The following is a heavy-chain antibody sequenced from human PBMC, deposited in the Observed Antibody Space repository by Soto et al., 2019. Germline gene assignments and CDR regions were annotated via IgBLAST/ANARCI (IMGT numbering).Heavy chain of an antibody. V-gene: IGHV4-31*03. CDR1: GGSISRGGYY. CDR2: IYYSGST. Sequence: PSETLSLTCTVSGGSISRGGYYWSWIRQHPGKGLEWIGYIYYSGSTYYNPSLKSRVTISVDTSKNQFSLKLSSVTAADTAVYYCAREPRYGSGCYFKDNWFDPWGQGTLVTVSS. D-gene: IGHD3-10*01. J-gene: IGHJ5*02. CDR3: AREPRYGSGCYFKDNWFDP.